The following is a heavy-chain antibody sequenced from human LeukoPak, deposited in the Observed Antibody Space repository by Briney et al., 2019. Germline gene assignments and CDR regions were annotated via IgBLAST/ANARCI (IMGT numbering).Heavy chain of an antibody. Sequence: PSETLSLTCTVSGGSISSSSYYWGWIRQPPGKGLEWIGSIYYSGSTYYNPSLKSRVTISVDTSKNQFSLKLSSVTAADTAVYYCASPIRSYCSGGSCYSEDYWDQGTLVTVSS. CDR2: IYYSGST. V-gene: IGHV4-39*01. CDR1: GGSISSSSYY. D-gene: IGHD2-15*01. J-gene: IGHJ4*02. CDR3: ASPIRSYCSGGSCYSEDY.